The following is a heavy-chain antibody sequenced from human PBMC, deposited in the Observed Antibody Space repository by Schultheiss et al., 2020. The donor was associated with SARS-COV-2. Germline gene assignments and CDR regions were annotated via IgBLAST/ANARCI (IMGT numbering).Heavy chain of an antibody. V-gene: IGHV3-23*01. CDR3: AKKSAVVVGYYYYMDV. Sequence: GVSFILSCAVSGVTFSSYAMSWVRQAPGKGLEWVSGISGSGGKTYYADSVKGRFTISRDNSNNTLYLQMNSLRAEDTAVYYCAKKSAVVVGYYYYMDVWGKGTTVTVSS. CDR1: GVTFSSYA. J-gene: IGHJ6*03. CDR2: ISGSGGKT. D-gene: IGHD2-2*01.